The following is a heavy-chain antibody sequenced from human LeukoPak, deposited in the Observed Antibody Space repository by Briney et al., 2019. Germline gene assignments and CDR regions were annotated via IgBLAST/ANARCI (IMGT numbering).Heavy chain of an antibody. D-gene: IGHD3-16*02. CDR3: ARAHHRRVYDYVWGSYPY. Sequence: PGGSLRLSCAAPGFTFSSYSMNWVRQAPGKGLEWVSYISSSSSTIYYADSVKGRFTISRDNAKNSLYLQMNSLRAEDTAVYYCARAHHRRVYDYVWGSYPYWGQGTLVTVSS. V-gene: IGHV3-48*01. CDR1: GFTFSSYS. CDR2: ISSSSSTI. J-gene: IGHJ4*02.